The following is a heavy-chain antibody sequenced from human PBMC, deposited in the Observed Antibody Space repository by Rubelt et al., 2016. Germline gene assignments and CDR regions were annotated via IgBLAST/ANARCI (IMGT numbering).Heavy chain of an antibody. V-gene: IGHV3-23*01. CDR1: GFTFSRYA. CDR3: AKDSHKAAYFDY. Sequence: SRGGLVQPGGSLRVSCAASGFTFSRYAMSWVRQAPGKGLEWVSAISGSGSSTYYADSVKGRFTISRDNSKNTLYLQMNSLRAEDTAVYYCAKDSHKAAYFDYWGQGTLVTVST. J-gene: IGHJ4*02. CDR2: ISGSGSST. D-gene: IGHD6-25*01.